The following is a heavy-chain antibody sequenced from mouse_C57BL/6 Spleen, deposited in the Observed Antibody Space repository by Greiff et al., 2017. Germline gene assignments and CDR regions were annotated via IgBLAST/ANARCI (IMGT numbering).Heavy chain of an antibody. J-gene: IGHJ2*01. CDR3: ARQDYDYDHYFDY. Sequence: EVMLVESGGDLVKPGGSLKLSCAASGFTFSSYGMSWVRQTPDKRLEWVATISSGGSYTYYPDSVKGRFTISRDNAKNTLYLQMSSLKSEDTAMYYCARQDYDYDHYFDYWGQGTTRTVSS. D-gene: IGHD2-4*01. CDR1: GFTFSSYG. CDR2: ISSGGSYT. V-gene: IGHV5-6*02.